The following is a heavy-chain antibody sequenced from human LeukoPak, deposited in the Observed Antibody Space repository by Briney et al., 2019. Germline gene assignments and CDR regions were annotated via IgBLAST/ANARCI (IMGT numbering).Heavy chain of an antibody. CDR2: ISYDGSNK. CDR1: GFTFSSYA. Sequence: PGGSLRLSCAASGFTFSSYAMHWVRQAPGKGLEWVAVISYDGSNKYYADSVKGRFTISRDNSKNTLYLPMNSLRAEDTAVYYCTGHHQAYSRTYWGQGTLVTVSS. J-gene: IGHJ4*02. CDR3: TGHHQAYSRTY. D-gene: IGHD4-11*01. V-gene: IGHV3-30*04.